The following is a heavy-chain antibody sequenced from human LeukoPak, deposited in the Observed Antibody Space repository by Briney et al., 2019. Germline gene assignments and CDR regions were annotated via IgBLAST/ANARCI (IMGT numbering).Heavy chain of an antibody. J-gene: IGHJ5*02. Sequence: GGSLRLSCAASGLTFSSYGMHWVRQAPGKGLEWVAFIQWLGSNKYYADSVKGRFTISRDNSKNTLYLQMNSLRAEDTAMYYCAKSDSGWYLNYFDPWGQGTLVTVSS. CDR3: AKSDSGWYLNYFDP. CDR2: IQWLGSNK. CDR1: GLTFSSYG. V-gene: IGHV3-30*02. D-gene: IGHD6-19*01.